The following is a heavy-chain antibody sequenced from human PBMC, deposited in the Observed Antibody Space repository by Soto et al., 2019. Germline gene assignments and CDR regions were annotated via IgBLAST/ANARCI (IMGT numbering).Heavy chain of an antibody. CDR3: VRGHHGFEV. CDR1: GLVFRSFW. V-gene: IGHV3-7*01. Sequence: EAPLVDSGGDLVQPGGSLRLSCAASGLVFRSFWMTWVRQSPRKGLEWVASVNPDGSEKYYVDSVKGRFTISRDNAKNSLYLQMNSLRAEDTALYYCVRGHHGFEVWGQGTTVTVSS. J-gene: IGHJ6*02. CDR2: VNPDGSEK.